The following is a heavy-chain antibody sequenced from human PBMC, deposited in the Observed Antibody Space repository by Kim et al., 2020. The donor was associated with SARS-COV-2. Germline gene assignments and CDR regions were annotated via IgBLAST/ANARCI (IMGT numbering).Heavy chain of an antibody. Sequence: KYYADSVKGRFTISSDNSKNTLYLQMNSLRAEDTAVYYCARDFPGGFDYWGQGTLVTVSS. J-gene: IGHJ4*02. D-gene: IGHD3-10*01. V-gene: IGHV3-30*01. CDR2: K. CDR3: ARDFPGGFDY.